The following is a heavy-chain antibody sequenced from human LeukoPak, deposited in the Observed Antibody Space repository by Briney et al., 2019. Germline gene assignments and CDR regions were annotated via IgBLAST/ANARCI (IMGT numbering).Heavy chain of an antibody. V-gene: IGHV4-4*07. Sequence: SETLSLTCTVSGGSISSYYWSWIRQPAGKGLEWIGRIYSTGSTNYNPSLKSRVTMSADPSKNQFSLRLRSVTAADTAVYYCAGQIASAGTAGFDFWGQGALVTVSS. CDR2: IYSTGST. J-gene: IGHJ4*02. D-gene: IGHD6-13*01. CDR3: AGQIASAGTAGFDF. CDR1: GGSISSYY.